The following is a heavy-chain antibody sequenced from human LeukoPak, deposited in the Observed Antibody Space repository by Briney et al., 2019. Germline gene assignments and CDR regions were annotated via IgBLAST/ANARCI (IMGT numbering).Heavy chain of an antibody. D-gene: IGHD4-11*01. CDR3: ATTTLTTSDAFEI. CDR1: VGSISSYY. CDR2: IYTRGST. J-gene: IGHJ3*02. V-gene: IGHV4-4*07. Sequence: SETLSLTCTVHVGSISSYYWSCIRQHAGKGREWIGRIYTRGSTNYNPSLNSRGTMSVETSKNQFSLKLSSVTAADTAVDYCATTTLTTSDAFEIWGQGTILSVSS.